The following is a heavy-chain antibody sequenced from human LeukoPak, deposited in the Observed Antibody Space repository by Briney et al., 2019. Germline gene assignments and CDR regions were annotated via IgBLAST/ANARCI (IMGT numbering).Heavy chain of an antibody. Sequence: ASVKVSCKTSGYTFTIYYMHWVRQALGQGLEWMGWINPNSGATTYAQRFQGRVTMTRDTSISTAYMELSRLRSDDTAVYYCARNPAYCTSTSCYNDYWGQGTLVTVSS. D-gene: IGHD2-2*02. V-gene: IGHV1-2*02. CDR3: ARNPAYCTSTSCYNDY. CDR1: GYTFTIYY. CDR2: INPNSGAT. J-gene: IGHJ4*02.